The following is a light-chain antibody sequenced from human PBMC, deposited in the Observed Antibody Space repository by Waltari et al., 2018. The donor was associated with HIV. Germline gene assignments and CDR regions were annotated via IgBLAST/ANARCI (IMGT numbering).Light chain of an antibody. CDR1: QSISFS. V-gene: IGKV1-39*01. CDR2: AAS. CDR3: QQSFSSPLS. Sequence: DIQITQSPTSLSASVGDRVTIDCRASQSISFSLNWYQQKPGKVPKLLISAASTLQSGVPSRFSGSGSGTDFTLTIDSLQPDDFATYYCQQSFSSPLSFGPGTNVDIK. J-gene: IGKJ3*01.